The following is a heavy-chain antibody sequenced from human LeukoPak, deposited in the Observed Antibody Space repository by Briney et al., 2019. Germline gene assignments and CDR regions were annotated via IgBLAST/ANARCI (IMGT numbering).Heavy chain of an antibody. CDR1: GFTVSSNY. V-gene: IGHV3-66*02. CDR2: IYSGGST. D-gene: IGHD3-22*01. J-gene: IGHJ4*02. Sequence: PGGSLGLSCAASGFTVSSNYMSWVRQAPGKGLEWVSVIYSGGSTYYADSVKGRFTISRDNSKNTLYLQMNSLRAEDTAVYYCARDGYYYGSSGYFGYWGQGTLVTVSS. CDR3: ARDGYYYGSSGYFGY.